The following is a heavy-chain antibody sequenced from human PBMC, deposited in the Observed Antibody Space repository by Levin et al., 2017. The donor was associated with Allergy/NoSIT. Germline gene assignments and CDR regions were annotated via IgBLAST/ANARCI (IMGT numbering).Heavy chain of an antibody. J-gene: IGHJ3*02. CDR2: IYSGGST. D-gene: IGHD3-9*01. CDR3: ARDAGLTGYRGDAFDI. Sequence: GGSLRLSCAASGFTVSSNYMSWVRQAPGKGLEWVSVIYSGGSTYYADSVKGRFTISRDNSKNTLYLQMNSLRAEDTAVYYCARDAGLTGYRGDAFDIWGQGTMVTVSS. V-gene: IGHV3-53*01. CDR1: GFTVSSNY.